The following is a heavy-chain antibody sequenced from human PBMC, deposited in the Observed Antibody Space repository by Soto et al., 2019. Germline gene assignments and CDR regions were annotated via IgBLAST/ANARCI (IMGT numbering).Heavy chain of an antibody. J-gene: IGHJ6*02. Sequence: PGGSLRLSCAASGFTFSNAWMNWVRQAPGKGLEWVGRIKSKTDGGTTDYAAPVKGRFTISRDDSKNTLYLQMNSLKTEDTAVYYCTTDRFGPLVPAASRFYYYYYGMDVWGQGTTVTVSS. CDR2: IKSKTDGGTT. V-gene: IGHV3-15*07. CDR1: GFTFSNAW. CDR3: TTDRFGPLVPAASRFYYYYYGMDV. D-gene: IGHD2-2*01.